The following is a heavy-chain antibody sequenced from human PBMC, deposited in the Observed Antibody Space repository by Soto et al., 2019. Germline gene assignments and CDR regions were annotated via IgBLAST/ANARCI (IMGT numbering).Heavy chain of an antibody. CDR3: AKLWVLLGAWFDP. Sequence: GSLRLSCAASGFTFSSYAMSWVRQAPGKGLEWVSTILSSGGDTYYADSVKGRFTISRDNSKNTLYLQMNSLRAEDTAVYYCAKLWVLLGAWFDPWGQGTLVTVSS. CDR1: GFTFSSYA. V-gene: IGHV3-23*01. CDR2: ILSSGGDT. D-gene: IGHD3-22*01. J-gene: IGHJ5*02.